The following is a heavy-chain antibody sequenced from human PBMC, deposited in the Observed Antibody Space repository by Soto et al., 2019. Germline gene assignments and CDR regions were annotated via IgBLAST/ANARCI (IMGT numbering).Heavy chain of an antibody. Sequence: ASVKVSCKASGGTFSSYAISWVRQAPGQGLEWMGGIIPIFGTANYAQKFQGRVTITADESTSTAYMELSSLRSEDTAVYYCARGGYCSSTSCLMPGGYWGQGTLVTVSS. CDR3: ARGGYCSSTSCLMPGGY. J-gene: IGHJ4*02. CDR2: IIPIFGTA. V-gene: IGHV1-69*13. D-gene: IGHD2-2*01. CDR1: GGTFSSYA.